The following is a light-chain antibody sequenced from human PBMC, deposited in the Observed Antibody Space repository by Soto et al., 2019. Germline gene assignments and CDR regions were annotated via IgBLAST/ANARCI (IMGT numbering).Light chain of an antibody. J-gene: IGKJ2*01. V-gene: IGKV1-5*03. CDR2: KAS. Sequence: DIQMTQSPSTLSASVGDRLTITCRANQSVSRWLAWYQQKPGRAPNLLIYKASTLESGVPLRFSGSESGTEFTLTINSVQPDDSATYYCQQYSTSPYNFGQGTKLDIK. CDR3: QQYSTSPYN. CDR1: QSVSRW.